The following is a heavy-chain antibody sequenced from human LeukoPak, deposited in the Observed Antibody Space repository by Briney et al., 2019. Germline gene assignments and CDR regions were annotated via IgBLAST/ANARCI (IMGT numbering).Heavy chain of an antibody. J-gene: IGHJ4*02. V-gene: IGHV4-34*01. D-gene: IGHD1-26*01. Sequence: XETLSLTCAVYGGSLSGYYWSWIRQPPGKGLEWIGEINHSGSTNYNPSLKSRVTISVDTSKNQFSLKLSSVTAADTAVYYCARVRGWAGHRAYYYFDYWGQGTLVTVSS. CDR1: GGSLSGYY. CDR2: INHSGST. CDR3: ARVRGWAGHRAYYYFDY.